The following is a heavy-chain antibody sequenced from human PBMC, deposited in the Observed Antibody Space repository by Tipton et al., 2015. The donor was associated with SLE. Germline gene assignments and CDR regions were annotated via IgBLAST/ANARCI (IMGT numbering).Heavy chain of an antibody. Sequence: RSLRLSCAASGFTFSSYGMHWVRQAPGKGLEWMAAIWYDGTNEYYADSVKGRFTISRDNSKNTLYLQMNSLRTEDTAMYYCAKDTVPRAPTGSFDYWGQGALVTVSS. V-gene: IGHV3-33*06. CDR2: IWYDGTNE. CDR3: AKDTVPRAPTGSFDY. D-gene: IGHD6-13*01. CDR1: GFTFSSYG. J-gene: IGHJ4*02.